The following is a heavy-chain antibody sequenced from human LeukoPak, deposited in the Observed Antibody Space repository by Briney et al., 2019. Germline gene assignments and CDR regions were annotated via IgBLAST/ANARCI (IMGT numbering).Heavy chain of an antibody. CDR3: ERICLAAANYPAY. D-gene: IGHD6-25*01. V-gene: IGHV3-33*01. J-gene: IGHJ4*02. CDR2: IWHDGSHK. Sequence: PGGSLRLSCAASGFAFNTYAMHWVRQAPGKGLEWVTLIWHDGSHKFYIDSVRGRFTISRDNSRNTVYLQMNGLRAEDTAVYYCERICLAAANYPAYWGQGTLVTVSS. CDR1: GFAFNTYA.